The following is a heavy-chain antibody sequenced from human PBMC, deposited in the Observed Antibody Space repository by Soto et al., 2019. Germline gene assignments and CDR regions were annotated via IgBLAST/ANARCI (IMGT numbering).Heavy chain of an antibody. CDR1: GFTFSSYA. D-gene: IGHD6-19*01. Sequence: PGGSLRLSCAASGFTFSSYAMSWVRQAPGKGLEWVSAISGSGGSTYYADSVKGRFTISRDNSKNTLYLQMNSLRAEDTAVYYCAKGNTVYSSGWYYGMDVWGQGTTVTVSS. CDR2: ISGSGGST. V-gene: IGHV3-23*01. CDR3: AKGNTVYSSGWYYGMDV. J-gene: IGHJ6*02.